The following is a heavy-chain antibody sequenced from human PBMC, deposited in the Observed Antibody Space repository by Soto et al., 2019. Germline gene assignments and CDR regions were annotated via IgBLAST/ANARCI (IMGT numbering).Heavy chain of an antibody. CDR2: ISAYNGNA. CDR1: GYTFTTYG. D-gene: IGHD3-22*01. J-gene: IGHJ3*02. V-gene: IGHV1-18*01. Sequence: QVQLVQSGGEVKKPGASVKVSCKASGYTFTTYGISWVRQAPGQGLEWMGWISAYNGNASYAQKLQGRVTMTTDTSTSTAYMELRSLRSDDTAVYYCARVFFRLFAFDIWGQGTMVTVSS. CDR3: ARVFFRLFAFDI.